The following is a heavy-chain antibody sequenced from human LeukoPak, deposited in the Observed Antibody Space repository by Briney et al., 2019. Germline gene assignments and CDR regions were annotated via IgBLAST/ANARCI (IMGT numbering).Heavy chain of an antibody. D-gene: IGHD1-7*01. CDR1: GFTFSSYG. J-gene: IGHJ6*02. CDR2: ISYDGSNK. CDR3: ARAGTDYYGMDV. V-gene: IGHV3-30*03. Sequence: GGSLRLSCAASGFTFSSYGMHWVRQAPGKGLEWVAVISYDGSNKYYADSVKGRFIISRDNSKNTLYLQMSSLRAEDTAVYYCARAGTDYYGMDVWGQGTTVTVSS.